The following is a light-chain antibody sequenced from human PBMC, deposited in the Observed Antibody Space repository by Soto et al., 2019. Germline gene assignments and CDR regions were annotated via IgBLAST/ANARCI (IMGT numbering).Light chain of an antibody. J-gene: IGLJ2*01. CDR1: NIGSKS. CDR2: DDR. Sequence: SYELTQPPSVSVAPGQTARIPCGGNNIGSKSVHWYQQKPGQAPVLVVYDDRDRPSGIPERFSGSNSGNTATLTISRVEAGYEADYYCQVWDSSSDPVVFGGGTKLTVL. CDR3: QVWDSSSDPVV. V-gene: IGLV3-21*02.